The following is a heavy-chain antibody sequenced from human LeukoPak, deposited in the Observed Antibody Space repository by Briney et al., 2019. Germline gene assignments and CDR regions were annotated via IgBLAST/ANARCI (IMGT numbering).Heavy chain of an antibody. CDR1: GFTFSSYA. V-gene: IGHV3-33*01. J-gene: IGHJ1*01. D-gene: IGHD5-18*01. Sequence: GGSLRLSCAASGFTFSSYAMHWVRQAPGKGLEWVAIIWYDGSNKYYGNSVRGRFTISRDNSKNTVYPQMNSLRDDDTAVYYCARAGLHLWPTNWGQGTPVTVSS. CDR3: ARAGLHLWPTN. CDR2: IWYDGSNK.